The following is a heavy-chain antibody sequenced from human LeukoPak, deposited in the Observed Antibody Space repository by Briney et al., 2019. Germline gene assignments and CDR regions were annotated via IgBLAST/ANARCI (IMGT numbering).Heavy chain of an antibody. CDR2: IIPIFGTA. CDR1: GGTFSSYA. V-gene: IGHV1-69*13. D-gene: IGHD7-27*01. CDR3: ARGRADFDENWAAFDI. J-gene: IGHJ3*02. Sequence: SVKVSCKASGGTFSSYAISWVRQAPGQGLEWMGGIIPIFGTANYAQKFQGRVTITADESTSTAYMELSSLRSEDTAVYYCARGRADFDENWAAFDIWGQGTMVTVSS.